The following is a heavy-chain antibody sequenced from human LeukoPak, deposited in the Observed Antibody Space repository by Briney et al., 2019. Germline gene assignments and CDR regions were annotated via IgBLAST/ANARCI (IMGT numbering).Heavy chain of an antibody. V-gene: IGHV1-69*13. D-gene: IGHD1-26*01. CDR1: GXTXXXXX. Sequence: GASXXVSCKASGXTXXXXXXXWVRQAPGQXXXXXXXXXXXFGTANYAQKFQGGVTITADESTSTAYMELSSLRSEDTAVYYCARGGSGSYELYYYYGMDVWGQGTTVTVSS. J-gene: IGHJ6*02. CDR3: ARGGSGSYELYYYYGMDV. CDR2: XXXXFGTA.